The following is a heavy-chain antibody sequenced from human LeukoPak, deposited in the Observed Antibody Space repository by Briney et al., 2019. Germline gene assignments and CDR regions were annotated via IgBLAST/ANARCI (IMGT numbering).Heavy chain of an antibody. CDR3: AKDLRSGNDY. V-gene: IGHV3-30*02. J-gene: IGHJ4*02. Sequence: GGSLRLSCAASGFIFSNFGMHWVRQAPGKGLEWVSFIRYDGSNKYYGDSVKGRFTISRDNSKNTLYLQMNSLRADDTAEYYCAKDLRSGNDYWGQGTPVTVSS. CDR1: GFIFSNFG. CDR2: IRYDGSNK.